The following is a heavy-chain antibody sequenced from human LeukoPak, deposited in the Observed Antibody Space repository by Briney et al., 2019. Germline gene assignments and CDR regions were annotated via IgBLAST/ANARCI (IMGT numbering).Heavy chain of an antibody. CDR3: ARDWSGYSYGYYFDY. D-gene: IGHD5-18*01. J-gene: IGHJ4*02. V-gene: IGHV1-69*05. Sequence: ASVKVSGKASGGTFSSYAISWVRQAPGQGLEWMGRIIPIFGTANYAQKFQGRVTITTDESTSTAYMELSSLRSEDTAVYYCARDWSGYSYGYYFDYWGQGTLVTVSS. CDR2: IIPIFGTA. CDR1: GGTFSSYA.